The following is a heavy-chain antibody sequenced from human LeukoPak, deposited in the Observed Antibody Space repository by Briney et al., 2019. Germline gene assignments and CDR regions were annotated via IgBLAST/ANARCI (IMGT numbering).Heavy chain of an antibody. CDR3: ARERGNYYDSSGHNY. Sequence: ASVKVSCKASGYTFTGYYMHWVRQAPGQGLEWMGRINPNSGGTNYAQKFQGRVTMTRDTSISTAYMELSRLRSDDTAVYYCARERGNYYDSSGHNYWGQGTLVTVSS. D-gene: IGHD3-22*01. CDR2: INPNSGGT. J-gene: IGHJ4*02. V-gene: IGHV1-2*06. CDR1: GYTFTGYY.